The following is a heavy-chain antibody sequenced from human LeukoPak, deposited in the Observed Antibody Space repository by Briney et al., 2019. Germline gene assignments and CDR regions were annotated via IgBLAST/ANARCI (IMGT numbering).Heavy chain of an antibody. Sequence: GGSLRLSCSASGFTFSSYPMHWVRQAPGKGLEYVSGISSDGGFTYYADSMKGRFTISRDNSKNTLYLQMSSLRTEDTAVYYCVNLPQGQPPHGTDVWGKGTTVTVSS. CDR2: ISSDGGFT. CDR3: VNLPQGQPPHGTDV. V-gene: IGHV3-64D*06. CDR1: GFTFSSYP. J-gene: IGHJ6*04. D-gene: IGHD1-1*01.